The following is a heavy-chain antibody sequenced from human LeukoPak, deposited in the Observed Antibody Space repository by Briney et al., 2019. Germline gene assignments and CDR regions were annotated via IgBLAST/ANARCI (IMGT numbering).Heavy chain of an antibody. D-gene: IGHD2-15*01. J-gene: IGHJ5*02. V-gene: IGHV4-39*01. Sequence: PSETLSLTCAVSGGSISSSSYYWGWIRQPPGKGLEWIGSIYYSGSTYYNPSLKSRVTISVDTSKNQFSLKLSSVTAADTAVYYCARASVVAAAYNWFDPWGQGTLVTVSS. CDR2: IYYSGST. CDR3: ARASVVAAAYNWFDP. CDR1: GGSISSSSYY.